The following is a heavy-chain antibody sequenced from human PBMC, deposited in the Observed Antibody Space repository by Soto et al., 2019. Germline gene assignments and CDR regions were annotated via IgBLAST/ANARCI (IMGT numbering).Heavy chain of an antibody. CDR2: IGTTGDT. J-gene: IGHJ3*02. CDR3: ARGSRHGSGSLRPGPSDIFDI. V-gene: IGHV3-13*01. CDR1: GFMFSIYD. D-gene: IGHD3-10*01. Sequence: EVQLVESGGGLVQPGGSLRLSCAASGFMFSIYDMHWVRQPTGKGLEWVSAIGTTGDTYYAGSVKGRFTISREDAKSSLYLRVNSLRVGDTAVYYCARGSRHGSGSLRPGPSDIFDIWGQGTMFTVSS.